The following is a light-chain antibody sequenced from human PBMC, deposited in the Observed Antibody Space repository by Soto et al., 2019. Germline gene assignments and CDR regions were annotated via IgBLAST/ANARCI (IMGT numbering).Light chain of an antibody. CDR2: RIF. CDR3: QHYGSSRT. J-gene: IGKJ1*01. Sequence: EIVMTQSPGAFSVFPGETVTLSCRASQSVSGYLDWFHQKPGQAPRLVLLRIFTRAIGVPARFSGSGSETDFTLTISRLEPEDFAVYYCQHYGSSRTFGQGTKVDIK. V-gene: IGKV3-20*01. CDR1: QSVSGY.